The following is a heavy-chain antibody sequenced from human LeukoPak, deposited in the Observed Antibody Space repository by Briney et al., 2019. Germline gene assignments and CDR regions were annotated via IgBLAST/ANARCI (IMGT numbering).Heavy chain of an antibody. CDR3: TTETYYYDSSGYYSGWGYYYYGMDV. CDR2: IKSKIDGGTT. V-gene: IGHV3-15*01. Sequence: RSGGSLRLSCAPSGFTLSNAWMSWARQARGKGREWVGCIKSKIDGGTTDYAAPVKGRFTISRDDSKNTLYLQMNSLKTEDTAVYYCTTETYYYDSSGYYSGWGYYYYGMDVWGQGTTVTVSS. D-gene: IGHD3-22*01. J-gene: IGHJ6*02. CDR1: GFTLSNAW.